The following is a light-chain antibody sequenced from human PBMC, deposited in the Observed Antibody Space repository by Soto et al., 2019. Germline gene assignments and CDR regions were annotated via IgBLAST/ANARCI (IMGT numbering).Light chain of an antibody. CDR3: LQYNTSPWT. J-gene: IGKJ1*01. CDR1: QGTRND. V-gene: IGKV1-17*01. Sequence: DIQMTQSPSSLSASVGDMLTITCRASQGTRNDLDWLQQKPAKAPERLIYHTSSLESGVPSRFSGSGSGTEFTLTISSLQAEDFATYYCLQYNTSPWTFGQGTKVEIK. CDR2: HTS.